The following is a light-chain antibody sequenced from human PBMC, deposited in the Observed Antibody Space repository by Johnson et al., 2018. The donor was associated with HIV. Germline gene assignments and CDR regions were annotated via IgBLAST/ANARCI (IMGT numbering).Light chain of an antibody. CDR1: SSNIGNNY. CDR3: GTWDSSLSAV. Sequence: HSVLTQPPSVSAAPGQKVTISCSGSSSNIGNNYVSWYQQLPGTAPKLLIYENNKRPSGIPDRFSGSKSGTSATLGITGLQTGDEADYYCGTWDSSLSAVFGTRTKVTVL. CDR2: ENN. J-gene: IGLJ1*01. V-gene: IGLV1-51*02.